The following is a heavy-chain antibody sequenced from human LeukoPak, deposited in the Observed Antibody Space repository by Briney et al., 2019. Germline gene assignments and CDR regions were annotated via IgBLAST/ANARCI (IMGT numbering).Heavy chain of an antibody. Sequence: SETLSLTCTVSGYSISSAYYWGWIRQPPGKGLEWIGSIYHSGSTYYNPSLKNRVTISVDTSNNQFSLKLSSVTAADTAVYYCASRKLGNDYWGQGTLVTVSS. V-gene: IGHV4-38-2*02. D-gene: IGHD7-27*01. J-gene: IGHJ4*02. CDR3: ASRKLGNDY. CDR2: IYHSGST. CDR1: GYSISSAYY.